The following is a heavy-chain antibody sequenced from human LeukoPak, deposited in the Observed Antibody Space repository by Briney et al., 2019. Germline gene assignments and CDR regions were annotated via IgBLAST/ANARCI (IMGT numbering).Heavy chain of an antibody. J-gene: IGHJ4*02. CDR3: GRTDIYFNPIDY. CDR2: IHRDGRT. V-gene: IGHV4-4*02. CDR1: GVSISTSEW. D-gene: IGHD3-9*01. Sequence: SGTLSLTCAVSGVSISTSEWWIWVRQPPGQGLEWIGEIHRDGRTRYNPSLTSRVTMSMDYSKNQFSLNVRFVTAADTAIYYCGRTDIYFNPIDYWGPGSLVTVSS.